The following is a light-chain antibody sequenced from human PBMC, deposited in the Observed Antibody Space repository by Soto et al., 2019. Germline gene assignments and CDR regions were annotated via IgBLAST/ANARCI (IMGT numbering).Light chain of an antibody. CDR2: KAS. CDR1: QTISSW. Sequence: DIQMTQSPSTLSGSVGDRFTITCRASQTISSWLAWYQQKPGKXPKXXIYKASTLKSGVPSRFSGSGSGTELTITISSLQPDDGATYYCQQRNSYPITFGQGTRLEIK. V-gene: IGKV1-5*03. J-gene: IGKJ5*01. CDR3: QQRNSYPIT.